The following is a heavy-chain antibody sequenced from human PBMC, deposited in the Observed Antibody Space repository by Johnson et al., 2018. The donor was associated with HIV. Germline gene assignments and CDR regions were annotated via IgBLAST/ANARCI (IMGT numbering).Heavy chain of an antibody. Sequence: QMQLVESGGGVVQPGRSLRLSCAASGFTFSSYAMHWVRQAPGKGLEWVAVISYDGSNKYYADFVKGRFTISRDNSKNTLYLQMNSLRAEDTAVYYCASLSSSLFGAFDIWGQGKMVTVS. D-gene: IGHD6-13*01. CDR1: GFTFSSYA. J-gene: IGHJ3*02. V-gene: IGHV3-30*14. CDR2: ISYDGSNK. CDR3: ASLSSSLFGAFDI.